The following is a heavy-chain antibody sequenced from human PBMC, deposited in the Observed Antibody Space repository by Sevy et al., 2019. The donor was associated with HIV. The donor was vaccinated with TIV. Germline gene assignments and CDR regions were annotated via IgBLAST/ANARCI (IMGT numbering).Heavy chain of an antibody. CDR2: TYYRSTWHK. J-gene: IGHJ4*02. CDR1: GYTVSSDSAA. CDR3: ARDHNVVLDF. V-gene: IGHV6-1*01. Sequence: SQTLSLTCAISGYTVSSDSAAWNWIRQSPARGLEWLGRTYYRSTWHKDYGTSLNSRMTINLDTSKNQFSLQLKSVTPEDTAIYYFARDHNVVLDFWGQGILVTVSS. D-gene: IGHD1-20*01.